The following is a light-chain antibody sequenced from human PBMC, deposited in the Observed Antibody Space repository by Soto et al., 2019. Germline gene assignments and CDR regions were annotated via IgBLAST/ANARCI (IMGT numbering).Light chain of an antibody. CDR1: SSNIGAGYD. CDR2: GNS. J-gene: IGLJ7*01. CDR3: QSYDSSLSGAV. V-gene: IGLV1-40*01. Sequence: QSVLTQPPSVSGAPGQRVTICCSGSSSNIGAGYDVHWYQQLPGTAPKLLIYGNSNRPSGVPDRFSGSKSGTSASLAITGLQAEDESHYYCQSYDSSLSGAVFGGGTQLTVL.